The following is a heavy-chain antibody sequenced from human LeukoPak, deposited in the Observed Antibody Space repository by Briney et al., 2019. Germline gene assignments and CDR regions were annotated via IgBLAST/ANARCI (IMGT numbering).Heavy chain of an antibody. CDR1: GYTFTGYY. J-gene: IGHJ3*02. CDR3: ARGDYDSSGYAFDI. V-gene: IGHV1-2*02. D-gene: IGHD3-22*01. Sequence: ASVKVPCKASGYTFTGYYMHWVRQAPGQGLEWMGWINPNSGGTNYAQKFQGRVTMTRDTSISTAYMELSRLRSDDTAVYYCARGDYDSSGYAFDIWGQGTMVTASS. CDR2: INPNSGGT.